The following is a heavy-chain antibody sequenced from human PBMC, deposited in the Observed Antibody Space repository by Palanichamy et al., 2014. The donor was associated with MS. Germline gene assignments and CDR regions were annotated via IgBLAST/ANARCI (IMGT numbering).Heavy chain of an antibody. CDR3: ASGEVERRFCSGGSCSDFDY. D-gene: IGHD2-15*01. CDR2: INSDGSST. CDR1: GFTFSSYC. V-gene: IGHV3-74*01. J-gene: IGHJ4*02. Sequence: EVQLVESGGGLVQPGGSLRLSCAASGFTFSSYCMHWVRQAPGKGLVWVSRINSDGSSTTYADSVKGRFTISRDNAKNMLFLQMNSLRAEDTAVYYCASGEVERRFCSGGSCSDFDYWGQGTLVTVSS.